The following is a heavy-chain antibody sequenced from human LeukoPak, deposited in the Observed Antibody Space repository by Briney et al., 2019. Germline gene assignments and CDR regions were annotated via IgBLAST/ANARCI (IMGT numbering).Heavy chain of an antibody. V-gene: IGHV3-30*02. J-gene: IGHJ3*02. CDR3: ARVRAAAGPMGAFGI. D-gene: IGHD6-13*01. Sequence: GGSLRLSCAASGFTFSSYGMHWVRQAPGKGLEWVAFIRYDGSNKYYADSVKGRFTISRDNSKNTLYLQMNSLRAEDTAVYYCARVRAAAGPMGAFGIWGQGTMVTVSS. CDR2: IRYDGSNK. CDR1: GFTFSSYG.